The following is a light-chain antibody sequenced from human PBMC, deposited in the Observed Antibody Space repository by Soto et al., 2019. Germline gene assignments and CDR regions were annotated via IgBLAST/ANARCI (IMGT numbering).Light chain of an antibody. Sequence: TQSPGTLSLSPGETATLSCRASQIVEYNYLAWYQQRRGQAPRLLIYDASSRVSGVPDRFRGSGSGTDFTLTISRLEPQDFAVYFCQHYGYSAGTFGQGTKVDIK. CDR2: DAS. CDR3: QHYGYSAGT. CDR1: QIVEYNY. J-gene: IGKJ1*01. V-gene: IGKV3-20*01.